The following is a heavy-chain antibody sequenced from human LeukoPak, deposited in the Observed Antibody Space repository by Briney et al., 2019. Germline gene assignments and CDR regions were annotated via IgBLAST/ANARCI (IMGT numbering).Heavy chain of an antibody. V-gene: IGHV4-34*01. Sequence: SETLSLTCAVYGGSFSGYYWSWIRQPPGKGLEWIGEINHSGSTNYNPSLKSRVTISVDTSKNQFSLKLSSVTAADTAVYYCARLSSYHVRVDYWGQGTLVTVSS. CDR3: ARLSSYHVRVDY. D-gene: IGHD6-6*01. CDR1: GGSFSGYY. CDR2: INHSGST. J-gene: IGHJ4*02.